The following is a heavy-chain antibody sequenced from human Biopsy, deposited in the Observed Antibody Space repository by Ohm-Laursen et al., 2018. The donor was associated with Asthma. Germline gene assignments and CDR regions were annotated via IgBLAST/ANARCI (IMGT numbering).Heavy chain of an antibody. J-gene: IGHJ6*02. CDR1: SGSGGYMRSGNYY. CDR3: VRGSSSWHHGPFHYYYGLDV. D-gene: IGHD6-13*01. CDR2: IYYSGTT. Sequence: SDTLSLTCSLSSGSGGYMRSGNYYWGWIRQPPGKGLEWIGSIYYSGTTYYNPSLESLVTVSADTAKNQFPRKLTSVAAADTAVYYCVRGSSSWHHGPFHYYYGLDVWGQGTTATVSS. V-gene: IGHV4-39*01.